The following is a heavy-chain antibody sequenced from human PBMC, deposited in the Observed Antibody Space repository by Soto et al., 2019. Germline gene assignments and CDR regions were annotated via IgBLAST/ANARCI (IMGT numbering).Heavy chain of an antibody. CDR2: IIPIFGTA. V-gene: IGHV1-69*12. Sequence: QVQLVQSGAEVKKPGSSVKVSCKASGGTFSSYAISWVRQAPGQGLEWMGGIIPIFGTANYAQKFQGRVTITADESTSTAYMERSSLRSEDTAVYYCARDTPPLYCSGGSCYSNYGMDVWGQGTTVTVSS. CDR3: ARDTPPLYCSGGSCYSNYGMDV. J-gene: IGHJ6*02. CDR1: GGTFSSYA. D-gene: IGHD2-15*01.